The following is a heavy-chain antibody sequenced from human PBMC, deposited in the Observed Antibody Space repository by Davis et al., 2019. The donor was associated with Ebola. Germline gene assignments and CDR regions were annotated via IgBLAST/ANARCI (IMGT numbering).Heavy chain of an antibody. CDR3: ARRRGDYIDSLTDS. J-gene: IGHJ4*02. CDR2: ISSSGKT. Sequence: GESLKISCSASGFTFSAHTMHWVRQAPGKGLEYVSVISSSGKTYYADSVKGRFTISRDNSKNTLYLQMNSLRAEDTAVYYCARRRGDYIDSLTDSWGQGTLVTVSS. D-gene: IGHD4-17*01. V-gene: IGHV3-64*04. CDR1: GFTFSAHT.